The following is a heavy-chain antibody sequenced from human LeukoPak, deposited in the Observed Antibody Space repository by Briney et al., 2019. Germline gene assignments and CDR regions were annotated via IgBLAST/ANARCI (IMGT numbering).Heavy chain of an antibody. CDR1: GFTVSSIY. Sequence: GGSLRLSCVPSGFTVSSIYMSWVRQSPERGLQWVSIIYRDGSAYYADSVKGRFTISRDNSKNTLYLQMNSLRPEDTAVYYCAKDLRYFDWLFDSWGQGTLVTVSS. D-gene: IGHD3-9*01. CDR2: IYRDGSA. CDR3: AKDLRYFDWLFDS. J-gene: IGHJ4*02. V-gene: IGHV3-53*01.